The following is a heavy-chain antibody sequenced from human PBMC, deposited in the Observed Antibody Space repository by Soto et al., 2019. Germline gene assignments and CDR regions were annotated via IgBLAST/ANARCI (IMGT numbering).Heavy chain of an antibody. J-gene: IGHJ1*01. CDR1: GGSISSYY. V-gene: IGHV4-59*01. CDR2: IYYSGST. CDR3: ARTTVTTIWVFGYFQH. D-gene: IGHD4-17*01. Sequence: SETLSLTCTVSGGSISSYYWSWIRQPPGKGLEWIGYIYYSGSTNYNPSLKSRVTISVDTSKNQFSLKLSSVTAADTAVYYCARTTVTTIWVFGYFQHWGQGTLVTVSS.